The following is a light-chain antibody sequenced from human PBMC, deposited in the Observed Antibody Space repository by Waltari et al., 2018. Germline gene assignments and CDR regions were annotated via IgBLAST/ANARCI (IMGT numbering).Light chain of an antibody. V-gene: IGLV1-44*01. CDR1: SSNIGSNT. CDR3: AAWDDSLNGPDWV. Sequence: QSVLTQPPSASGTPGQRVTISCSGSSSNIGSNTVNWYQQLPGTAPKLLIYSNNPRPSGVPYRFAGSKSGTSTSLAISGLQSEDEADYYFAAWDDSLNGPDWVFGGGTKLTVL. J-gene: IGLJ3*02. CDR2: SNN.